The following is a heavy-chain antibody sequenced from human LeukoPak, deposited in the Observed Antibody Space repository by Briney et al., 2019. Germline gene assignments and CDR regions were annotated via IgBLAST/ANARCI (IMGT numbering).Heavy chain of an antibody. D-gene: IGHD3-22*01. V-gene: IGHV1-3*01. CDR3: ARDRYYDDSSAYKFDT. CDR2: INAGNGNT. Sequence: ASVKVSCKASGYTFTSYAMHWVRQAPGQRLEWMGWINAGNGNTKYSQKFQGRVTITRDTSASTAYMSLSSLRSGDTAVYYCARDRYYDDSSAYKFDTWGQGTLVTVSS. J-gene: IGHJ4*02. CDR1: GYTFTSYA.